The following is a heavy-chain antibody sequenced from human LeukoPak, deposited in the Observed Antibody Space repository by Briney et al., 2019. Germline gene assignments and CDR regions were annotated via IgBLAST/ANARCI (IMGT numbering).Heavy chain of an antibody. CDR1: GFNFRSYG. CDR2: IRYDGSNK. V-gene: IGHV3-30*02. J-gene: IGHJ4*02. Sequence: GGSLRLSCAASGFNFRSYGMHWVRQTPGKGLEWVAFIRYDGSNKYYADSVKGRFTISRDNSKNSLFLQMNSLRAEDTAVYYCARVRYNSGYIFDYWGQGALVTVSS. CDR3: ARVRYNSGYIFDY. D-gene: IGHD5-18*01.